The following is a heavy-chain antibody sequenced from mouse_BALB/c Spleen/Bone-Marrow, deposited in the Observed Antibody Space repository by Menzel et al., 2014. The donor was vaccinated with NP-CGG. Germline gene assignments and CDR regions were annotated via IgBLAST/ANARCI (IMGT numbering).Heavy chain of an antibody. Sequence: EVKLMESGGGLVQPGGSLKLSCAASGFDFRRYWMSWVRQAPGKGLEWIGDINPESSTINYTPSLKGKFIISRDNAKNTLYLQMSKVRSEDTALYYCARLGYYGYFVDWGQGTTLTVSS. CDR1: GFDFRRYW. J-gene: IGHJ2*01. CDR2: INPESSTI. CDR3: ARLGYYGYFVD. D-gene: IGHD1-1*01. V-gene: IGHV4-1*02.